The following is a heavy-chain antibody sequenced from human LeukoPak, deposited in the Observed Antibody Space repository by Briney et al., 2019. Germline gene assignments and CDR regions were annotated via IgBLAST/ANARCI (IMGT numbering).Heavy chain of an antibody. J-gene: IGHJ4*02. Sequence: GGSLRLSCAASRFTFNSYAMSWVRQAPGKGLEWVSVIGGSNGISFYVGSVKGRFTISRDNSKDTLYLQMNSLRAEDTAVYYCARNENSGWGYFGYWGQGTLVTVSS. CDR1: RFTFNSYA. V-gene: IGHV3-23*01. D-gene: IGHD5-12*01. CDR3: ARNENSGWGYFGY. CDR2: IGGSNGIS.